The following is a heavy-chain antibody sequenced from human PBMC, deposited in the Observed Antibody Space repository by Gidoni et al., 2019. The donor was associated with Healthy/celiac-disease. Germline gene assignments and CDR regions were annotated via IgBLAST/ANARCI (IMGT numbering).Heavy chain of an antibody. CDR3: ARVGGATAGEWFDP. J-gene: IGHJ5*02. D-gene: IGHD1-26*01. CDR1: GGSISSYY. Sequence: QVQLQESGPGLVKPSETLSLTCTVSGGSISSYYWSWIRQPPGKGLDWIGYIYYSGSTNYNPSLKSRVNISVETAKNQFSLKLSSVTAADTAVYYCARVGGATAGEWFDPWGQGTLVTVSA. CDR2: IYYSGST. V-gene: IGHV4-59*01.